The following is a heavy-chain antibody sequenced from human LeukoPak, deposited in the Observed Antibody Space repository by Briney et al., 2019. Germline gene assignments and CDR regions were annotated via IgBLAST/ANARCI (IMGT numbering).Heavy chain of an antibody. J-gene: IGHJ6*02. V-gene: IGHV1-18*01. CDR1: GYTFTSYG. CDR3: ARDEASRYSSGWYSEDYYYGMDV. D-gene: IGHD6-19*01. Sequence: GASVKVSCKASGYTFTSYGISWVRQAPGQGLEWMGWISAYNGNTNYAQKLQGRVTMTTDTSTSTAYMELRSLRSDDTAVYYCARDEASRYSSGWYSEDYYYGMDVWGQGTTVTASS. CDR2: ISAYNGNT.